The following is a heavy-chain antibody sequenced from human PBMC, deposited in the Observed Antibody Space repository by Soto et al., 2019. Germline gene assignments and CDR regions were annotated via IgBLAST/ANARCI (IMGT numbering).Heavy chain of an antibody. CDR1: GYTFTSYG. J-gene: IGHJ5*02. CDR2: ISAYNGNT. V-gene: IGHV1-18*04. CDR3: ARDLVVPVLWYGSSSGWFDP. D-gene: IGHD6-6*01. Sequence: QVQLVQSGAEVKKPGASVKVSCKASGYTFTSYGISWVRQAPGQGLEWMGWISAYNGNTNYAQKLQGRVTMTTDTSTSTAYMELRSLGSDDTAVYYCARDLVVPVLWYGSSSGWFDPWGQGTLVTVSS.